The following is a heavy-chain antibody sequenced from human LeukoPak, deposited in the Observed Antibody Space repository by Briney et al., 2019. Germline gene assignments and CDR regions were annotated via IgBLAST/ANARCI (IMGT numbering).Heavy chain of an antibody. V-gene: IGHV4-30-4*01. D-gene: IGHD1-7*01. CDR3: ARGATYNWNYRHFDY. J-gene: IGHJ4*02. CDR1: GGSISSGGYY. CDR2: IYYSGST. Sequence: PSETLSLTCTVSGGSISSGGYYWSWIRQPPGKGLEWIGYIYYSGSTHYNPSLKSRVTISVDTSKNQFSLKLSSVTAADTAVYYCARGATYNWNYRHFDYWGQGTLVTVSS.